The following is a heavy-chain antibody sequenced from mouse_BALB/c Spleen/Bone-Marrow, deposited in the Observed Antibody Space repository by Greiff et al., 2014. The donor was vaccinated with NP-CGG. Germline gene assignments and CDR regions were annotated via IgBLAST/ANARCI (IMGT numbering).Heavy chain of an antibody. Sequence: EVQRVESGAELVKPGASVKLSCTASGFNIKDSYMHWVKQRPEQGLEWIGRIDPANGNTKYDPKFQGKATITADTSSNTAYLQLSSLTSEDTAVYYCAHYYYGSSSFAYWGQGTLVTVSA. CDR2: IDPANGNT. V-gene: IGHV14-3*02. CDR3: AHYYYGSSSFAY. CDR1: GFNIKDSY. D-gene: IGHD1-1*01. J-gene: IGHJ3*01.